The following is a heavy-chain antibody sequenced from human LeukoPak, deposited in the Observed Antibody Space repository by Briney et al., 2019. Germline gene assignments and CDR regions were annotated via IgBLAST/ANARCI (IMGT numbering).Heavy chain of an antibody. CDR2: ISSSSSYI. Sequence: GGSLRLSCAASGFTFSSYSMNWVRQAPGKGLEWVSSISSSSSYIYYADSVKGRFTISRDNAKNSLYLQMNSLRAEDTAVYCCARDEVARLPLDYWGQGTLVTVSS. CDR3: ARDEVARLPLDY. J-gene: IGHJ4*02. D-gene: IGHD6-25*01. CDR1: GFTFSSYS. V-gene: IGHV3-21*01.